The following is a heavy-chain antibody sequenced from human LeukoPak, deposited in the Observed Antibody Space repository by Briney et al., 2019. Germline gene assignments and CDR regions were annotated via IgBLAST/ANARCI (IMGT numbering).Heavy chain of an antibody. V-gene: IGHV3-30-3*01. CDR1: GFTFSSYA. CDR2: ISYDGSNK. CDR3: ARAKGYSYGYFDY. Sequence: PGGSLRLSCAASGFTFSSYAMHWVRQAPGKGLEWVAVISYDGSNKYYADSVKGRFTISRDNSKNTLYLQMNSLRAEDTAVYYCARAKGYSYGYFDYWGQGTLVTVSS. D-gene: IGHD5-18*01. J-gene: IGHJ4*02.